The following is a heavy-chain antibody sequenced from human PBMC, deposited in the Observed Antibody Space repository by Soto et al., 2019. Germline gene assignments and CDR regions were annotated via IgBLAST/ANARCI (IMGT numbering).Heavy chain of an antibody. D-gene: IGHD3-3*01. CDR2: ISGSGGST. Sequence: GGSLRLSCAASGFTFSSYAMSWVRQAPGKGLEWVSAISGSGGSTYYADSVKGRFTISRDNSKNTLYLQMNSLRAEDTAVYDCANHRRITIFGVVGYFQHWGQGTLVTVSS. V-gene: IGHV3-23*01. CDR3: ANHRRITIFGVVGYFQH. CDR1: GFTFSSYA. J-gene: IGHJ1*01.